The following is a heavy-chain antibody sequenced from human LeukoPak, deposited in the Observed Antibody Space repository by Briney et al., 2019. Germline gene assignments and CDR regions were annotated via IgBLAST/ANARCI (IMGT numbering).Heavy chain of an antibody. J-gene: IGHJ3*02. Sequence: PSETLSLTCAVYGGSFSGYYWSWIRQPPGKGLEWIGEINHSGSTNYNPSLKSRVTISVDTSKNQFSLKLSSVTAADTAVYYCARVSASGYRAFDIWGQGTMVTVSS. CDR1: GGSFSGYY. V-gene: IGHV4-34*01. CDR3: ARVSASGYRAFDI. D-gene: IGHD5-12*01. CDR2: INHSGST.